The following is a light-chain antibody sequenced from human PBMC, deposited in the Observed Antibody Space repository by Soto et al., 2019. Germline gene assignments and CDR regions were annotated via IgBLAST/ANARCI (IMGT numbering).Light chain of an antibody. V-gene: IGKV3D-15*01. Sequence: DIVLTQSAAPLCLSPGERATLSCKASQSVSRNLAWYQQKPGQAPRLLIYDASNRATGIPARFSGSWSGTECTLTVSSLQSEDVAVYYCHQYHLWPWTFGQGTKVDIK. CDR2: DAS. J-gene: IGKJ1*01. CDR1: QSVSRN. CDR3: HQYHLWPWT.